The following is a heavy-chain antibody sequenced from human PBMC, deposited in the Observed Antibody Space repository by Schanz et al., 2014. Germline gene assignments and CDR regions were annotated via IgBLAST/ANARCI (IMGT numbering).Heavy chain of an antibody. V-gene: IGHV1-18*01. D-gene: IGHD2-2*01. CDR3: ARDRRRYCSTASCLHDNWFDP. CDR2: ISGSNGNT. J-gene: IGHJ5*02. Sequence: QVQLVQSGAEVRKPGASVKVSCKASGYTFISYGISWVRQAPGQGLEWLGWISGSNGNTNYTQKFQGRVTMTIDPYTSTSYMELTSLRFDDTAVYYCARDRRRYCSTASCLHDNWFDPWGQGTLVIVSS. CDR1: GYTFISYG.